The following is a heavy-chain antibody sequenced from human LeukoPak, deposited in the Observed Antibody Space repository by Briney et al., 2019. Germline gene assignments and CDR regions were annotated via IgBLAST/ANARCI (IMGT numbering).Heavy chain of an antibody. Sequence: GGSLRLSCAASGFTFSAYEMNWVRQAPGKGLEWVSYISGNSNTMYYADSVKGRFSVSRDNAKNSLYLQMNSLRAEDTAVYYCAREETDAFDIWGQGIMVTVSS. CDR3: AREETDAFDI. CDR2: ISGNSNTM. V-gene: IGHV3-48*03. CDR1: GFTFSAYE. J-gene: IGHJ3*02.